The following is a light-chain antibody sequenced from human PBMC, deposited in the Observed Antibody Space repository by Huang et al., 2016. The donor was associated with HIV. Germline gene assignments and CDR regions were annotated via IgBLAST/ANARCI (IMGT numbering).Light chain of an antibody. CDR1: QSVTSN. Sequence: EIVMTQSPATLSVSPGERATLSCRASQSVTSNLAWYQQKPGQAPGLRIYGASTRATGIPARFSGSGSGAEFTLTISSLQSEDFAVYYCQRYDNWPKFTFGPGTKVDIK. CDR2: GAS. CDR3: QRYDNWPKFT. V-gene: IGKV3-15*01. J-gene: IGKJ3*01.